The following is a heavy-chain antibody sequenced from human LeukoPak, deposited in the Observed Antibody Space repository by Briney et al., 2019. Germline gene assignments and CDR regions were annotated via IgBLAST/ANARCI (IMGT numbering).Heavy chain of an antibody. CDR1: GGTFSSYA. Sequence: SVKVSCKASGGTFSSYAISWVRQAPGRGLEWMGGIIPIFGTANYAQKFQGRVTITADESTSTAYMELSSLRSEDSAVYYCARGNTYYDFWSGYYTGNDAFDIWGQGTMVTVSS. V-gene: IGHV1-69*13. J-gene: IGHJ3*02. CDR3: ARGNTYYDFWSGYYTGNDAFDI. CDR2: IIPIFGTA. D-gene: IGHD3-3*01.